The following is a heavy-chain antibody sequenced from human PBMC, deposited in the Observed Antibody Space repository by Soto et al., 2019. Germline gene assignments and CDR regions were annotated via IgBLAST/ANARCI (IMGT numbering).Heavy chain of an antibody. J-gene: IGHJ6*02. V-gene: IGHV1-18*01. CDR3: ASFPMGPTYYYYGMDV. CDR1: GYTFTSYG. Sequence: ASVKVSCKASGYTFTSYGISWVRQAPGQGLEWMGWISAYNGNTNYAQKLQGRVTMTTDTSTSTAHMELRSLRSDDTAVYYCASFPMGPTYYYYGMDVWGQGTTVTVSS. CDR2: ISAYNGNT. D-gene: IGHD2-8*01.